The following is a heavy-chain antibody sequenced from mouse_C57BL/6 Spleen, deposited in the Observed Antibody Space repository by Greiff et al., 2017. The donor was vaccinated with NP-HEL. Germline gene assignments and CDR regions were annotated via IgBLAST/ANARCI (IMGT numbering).Heavy chain of an antibody. Sequence: EVMLVESGEGLVKPGGSLKLSCAASGFTFSSYAMSWVRQTPEKRLEWVAYISSGGDYIYYADTVKGRFTISRDNTRNTLYLQMSSLKSEDTAMYYCTREGGPYYFDYWGQGTTLTVSS. CDR3: TREGGPYYFDY. J-gene: IGHJ2*01. CDR1: GFTFSSYA. V-gene: IGHV5-9-1*02. CDR2: ISSGGDYI.